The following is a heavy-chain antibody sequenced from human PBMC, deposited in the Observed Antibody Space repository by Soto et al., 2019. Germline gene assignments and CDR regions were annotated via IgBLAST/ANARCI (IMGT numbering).Heavy chain of an antibody. D-gene: IGHD3-22*01. CDR1: GFTFSSYA. CDR2: ISGSGGST. V-gene: IGHV3-23*01. J-gene: IGHJ3*02. CDR3: AKDPEDTIHITMIVVVIPRGFDI. Sequence: PGGSLRLSCAASGFTFSSYAMSWVRQAPGKGLEWVSAISGSGGSTYYADSVKGRFTISRDNSKNTLYLQMNSLRAEDTAVYYCAKDPEDTIHITMIVVVIPRGFDIWGQGTMVTVSS.